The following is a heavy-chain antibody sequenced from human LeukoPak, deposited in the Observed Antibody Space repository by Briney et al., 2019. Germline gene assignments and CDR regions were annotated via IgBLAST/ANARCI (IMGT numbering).Heavy chain of an antibody. CDR2: ISAYNGNT. Sequence: ASVKVSCKASGYTFTSYGISWVRQAPGQGLEWMGWISAYNGNTNYAQKLQGRVTMTTDTSTGTAYMELRSLRSDDTAVYYCARDGTVIPNYYYYGMDVWGQGTTVTVSS. D-gene: IGHD2-21*01. CDR3: ARDGTVIPNYYYYGMDV. V-gene: IGHV1-18*01. J-gene: IGHJ6*02. CDR1: GYTFTSYG.